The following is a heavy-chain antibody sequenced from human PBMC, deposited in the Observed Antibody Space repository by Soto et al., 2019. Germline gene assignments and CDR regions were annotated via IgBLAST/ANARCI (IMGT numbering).Heavy chain of an antibody. CDR1: GFTFSSYA. CDR2: ISGSGGST. Sequence: GSLRLSCAASGFTFSSYAMSWVRQAPGKGLEWVSAISGSGGSTYYADSVKGRFTISRDNSKNTLYLQMNSLRAEDTAVYYCAKRSGWPYYFDYWGQGTLVTVSS. V-gene: IGHV3-23*01. CDR3: AKRSGWPYYFDY. J-gene: IGHJ4*02. D-gene: IGHD6-19*01.